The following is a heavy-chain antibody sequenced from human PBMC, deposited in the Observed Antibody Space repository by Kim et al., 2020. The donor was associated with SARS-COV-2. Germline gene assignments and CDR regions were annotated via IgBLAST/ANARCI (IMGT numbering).Heavy chain of an antibody. Sequence: SETLSLTCTVSGGSISSGGYYWSWIRQHPGKGLEWIGYIYYSGSTYYNPSLKSRVTISVDTSKNQFSLKLSSVTAADTAVYYCARGYCSSTSCYTRNWFDPWGQGTLVTVSS. V-gene: IGHV4-31*03. J-gene: IGHJ5*02. CDR1: GGSISSGGYY. CDR2: IYYSGST. D-gene: IGHD2-2*02. CDR3: ARGYCSSTSCYTRNWFDP.